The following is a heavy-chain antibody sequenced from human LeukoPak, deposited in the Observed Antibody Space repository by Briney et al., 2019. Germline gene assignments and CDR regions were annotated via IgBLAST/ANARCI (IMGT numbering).Heavy chain of an antibody. Sequence: PGGSLRLSCTASGFTFGDYAMSWIRQAPGKGLEWVGFIRSKAYGETADYAASVKGRFTISRDDSKAIAYLQMNSLKTEDTAVYYCTRDTPFGGYWGQGTLVTVSS. CDR2: IRSKAYGETA. CDR3: TRDTPFGGY. V-gene: IGHV3-49*03. CDR1: GFTFGDYA. J-gene: IGHJ4*02. D-gene: IGHD3-16*01.